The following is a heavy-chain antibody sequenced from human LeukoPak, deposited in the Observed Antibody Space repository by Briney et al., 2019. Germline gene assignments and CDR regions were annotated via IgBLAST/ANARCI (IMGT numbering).Heavy chain of an antibody. CDR3: AGAPYYYDASGYSWGLNS. CDR2: IKQDGSER. J-gene: IGHJ4*02. D-gene: IGHD3-22*01. Sequence: GGSLRLSCAASGFTFSSYWMNWVRQAPGEGLEWVANIKQDGSERHYVDSVKGRFTISRDNAKNSLYLQMNSLRAEDTAVYFCAGAPYYYDASGYSWGLNSWGQGTLVTVSS. CDR1: GFTFSSYW. V-gene: IGHV3-7*01.